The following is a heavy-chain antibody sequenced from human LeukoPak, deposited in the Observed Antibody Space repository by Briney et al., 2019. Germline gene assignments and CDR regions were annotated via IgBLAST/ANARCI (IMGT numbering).Heavy chain of an antibody. V-gene: IGHV3-74*01. CDR1: GFTFSSDW. J-gene: IGHJ4*02. CDR3: AVGSGYYY. CDR2: INSDGSST. Sequence: PGGSLRLSCAASGFTFSSDWMHCVRHAPGKGLVWVSRINSDGSSTSYADSVKGRFTISRDNAKNTLHLQMNSLRAEDTAVYYCAVGSGYYYWGQGTLVTVSS. D-gene: IGHD3-22*01.